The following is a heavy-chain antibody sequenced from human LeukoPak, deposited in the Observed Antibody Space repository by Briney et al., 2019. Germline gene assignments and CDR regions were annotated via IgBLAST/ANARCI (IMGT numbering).Heavy chain of an antibody. J-gene: IGHJ4*02. Sequence: SETLSLTCTVSGGSISSYYWSWIRQPAGKGLEWIGRIYTSGSTNYNPSLKSRVTMSVDTSKNQFSLKLSSVTAADTAVYYCVRHCDSSWQTPFDYWGQGTLVTVSS. CDR2: IYTSGST. CDR1: GGSISSYY. D-gene: IGHD6-13*01. V-gene: IGHV4-4*07. CDR3: VRHCDSSWQTPFDY.